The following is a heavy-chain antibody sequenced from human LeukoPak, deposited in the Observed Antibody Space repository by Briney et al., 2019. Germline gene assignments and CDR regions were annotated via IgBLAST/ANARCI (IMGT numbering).Heavy chain of an antibody. CDR3: ARSQARPRRWFGY. CDR1: GGSISSYY. V-gene: IGHV4-34*01. D-gene: IGHD6-6*01. Sequence: SETLSLTCTVSGGSISSYYWSWIRQPPGKGLEWIGEINHSGSTNYNPSLKSRVTISVDTSKNQFSLKLSSVTAADTAVYYCARSQARPRRWFGYWGQGTLVTVSS. CDR2: INHSGST. J-gene: IGHJ4*02.